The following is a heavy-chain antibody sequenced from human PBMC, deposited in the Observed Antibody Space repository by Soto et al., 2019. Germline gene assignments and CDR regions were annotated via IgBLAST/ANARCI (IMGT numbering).Heavy chain of an antibody. J-gene: IGHJ6*02. D-gene: IGHD4-4*01. V-gene: IGHV1-69*01. CDR2: IIPVFGTA. Sequence: QVQLVQSGAEVKKAGSSVKVSCKVSGGTFSSYFINWVRQAPGQGLEWVGGIIPVFGTASYAEKFQGRVTITADESTSTAYMELSRLRSDDTAVYYCARVVMATVPASYYYGMDVWGQGTTVTVSS. CDR1: GGTFSSYF. CDR3: ARVVMATVPASYYYGMDV.